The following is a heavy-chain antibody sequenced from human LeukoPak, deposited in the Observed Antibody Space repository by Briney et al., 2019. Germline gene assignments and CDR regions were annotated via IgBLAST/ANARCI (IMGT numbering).Heavy chain of an antibody. CDR1: GYSFTSYW. D-gene: IGHD2-2*01. Sequence: GESLKISCKGSGYSFTSYWIGWVRQMPGKGLEWMGIIYPGDSDTRYSPSFQGQVTISADKSISTAYLQWSSLKASDTAMYYCARRHCSSTSCFYFGYWGQGTLVTVSS. CDR3: ARRHCSSTSCFYFGY. V-gene: IGHV5-51*01. J-gene: IGHJ4*02. CDR2: IYPGDSDT.